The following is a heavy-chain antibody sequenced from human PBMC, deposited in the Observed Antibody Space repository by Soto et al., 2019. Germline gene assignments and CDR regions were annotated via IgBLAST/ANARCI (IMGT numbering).Heavy chain of an antibody. V-gene: IGHV4-31*03. CDR3: ARSHDPIDYYFDQ. CDR2: IYYSGST. CDR1: GVSMKSGDYY. D-gene: IGHD1-1*01. J-gene: IGHJ4*02. Sequence: SETLSLTCTVSGVSMKSGDYYLNWIRQRPDKGLEWIGFIYYSGSTYYNPSLKSRVSISVDMSQNQFSLSLNSVTAADTAIYYCARSHDPIDYYFDQWGQGHLVTVSS.